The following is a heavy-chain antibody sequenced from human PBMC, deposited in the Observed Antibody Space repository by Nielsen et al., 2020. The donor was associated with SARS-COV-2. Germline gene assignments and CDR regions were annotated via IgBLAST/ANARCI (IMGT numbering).Heavy chain of an antibody. CDR3: ARDLYDYVWGSYRSPGGY. D-gene: IGHD3-16*02. V-gene: IGHV3-30-3*01. CDR2: ISYDGSNK. Sequence: VRQAPGKGLEWVAVISYDGSNKYYADSVKGRFTISRDNSKNTLYLQMNSLRAEDTAVYYCARDLYDYVWGSYRSPGGYWGQGTLVTVSS. J-gene: IGHJ4*02.